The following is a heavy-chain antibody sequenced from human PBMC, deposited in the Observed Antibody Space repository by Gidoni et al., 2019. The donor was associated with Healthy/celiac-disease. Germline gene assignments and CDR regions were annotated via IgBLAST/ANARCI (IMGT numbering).Heavy chain of an antibody. V-gene: IGHV4-61*02. D-gene: IGHD5-12*01. J-gene: IGHJ4*02. Sequence: QVQLQESGPGLVKPSQTLSLTCTVSGGSISSGSYYWSWIRQPAGKGLEWIGRIYTSGSTNYNPSLKSRVTISVDTSKNQFSLKLSSVTAADTAVYYCARAGDGYNYDYWGQGTLVTVSS. CDR1: GGSISSGSYY. CDR3: ARAGDGYNYDY. CDR2: IYTSGST.